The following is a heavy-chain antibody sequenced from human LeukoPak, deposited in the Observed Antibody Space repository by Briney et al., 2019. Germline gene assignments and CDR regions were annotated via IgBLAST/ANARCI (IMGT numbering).Heavy chain of an antibody. Sequence: ASVKVSCKASGYTFTSYGISWVRQAPGQGLEWMEWISAYNGNTNYAQKLQGRVTMTTDTSTSTAYMELRSLRSDDTAVYYCARARGYGTLYYSYMDVWGKGTTVTVSS. J-gene: IGHJ6*03. D-gene: IGHD5-18*01. CDR3: ARARGYGTLYYSYMDV. CDR1: GYTFTSYG. CDR2: ISAYNGNT. V-gene: IGHV1-18*01.